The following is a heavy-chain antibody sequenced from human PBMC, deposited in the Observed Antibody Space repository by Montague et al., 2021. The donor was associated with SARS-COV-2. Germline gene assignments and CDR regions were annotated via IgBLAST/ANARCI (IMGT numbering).Heavy chain of an antibody. CDR2: TYYRSQWYN. CDR1: GDSVSTHSGD. D-gene: IGHD6-6*01. J-gene: IGHJ6*02. CDR3: ARMAVAPRPGAYYGMDV. Sequence: CAISGDSVSTHSGDWVWMRQSPSRGLEWLGRTYYRSQWYNDYAVSLKTRITITPDTSKNLFSLQLRSVTPDDTAVYYCARMAVAPRPGAYYGMDVWGQGTTGTVSS. V-gene: IGHV6-1*01.